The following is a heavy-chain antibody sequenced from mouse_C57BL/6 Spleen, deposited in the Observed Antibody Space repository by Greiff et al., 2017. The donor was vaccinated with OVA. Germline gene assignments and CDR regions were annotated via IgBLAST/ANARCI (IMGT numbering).Heavy chain of an antibody. CDR1: GYTFTDYN. CDR2: INPNNGGT. J-gene: IGHJ3*01. Sequence: VQLQQSGPELVKPGASVKIPCKASGYTFTDYNMDWVKQSHGKSLEWIGDINPNNGGTIYNQKFKGKATLTVDKSSSTAYMELRSLTSEDTAVYYCARRSYYYGSSYGAWFAYWGQGTLVTVSA. V-gene: IGHV1-18*01. D-gene: IGHD1-1*01. CDR3: ARRSYYYGSSYGAWFAY.